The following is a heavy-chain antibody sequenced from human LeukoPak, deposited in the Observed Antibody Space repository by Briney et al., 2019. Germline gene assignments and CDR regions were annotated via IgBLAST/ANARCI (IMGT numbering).Heavy chain of an antibody. V-gene: IGHV1-46*01. CDR1: GYTFTSYD. J-gene: IGHJ3*02. CDR2: INPSGGST. CDR3: ARDTYSSNGITGAFDI. Sequence: ASVKVSCKASGYTFTSYDINWVRQAPGQGLEWMGIINPSGGSTSYAQKFQGRVTMTRDTSTSTVYMELSSLRSEDTAVYYCARDTYSSNGITGAFDIWGQGTVVTVSS. D-gene: IGHD1-14*01.